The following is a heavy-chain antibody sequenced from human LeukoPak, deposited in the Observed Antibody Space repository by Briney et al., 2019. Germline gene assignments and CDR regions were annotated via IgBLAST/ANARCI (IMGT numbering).Heavy chain of an antibody. J-gene: IGHJ4*02. CDR1: GGSISSGVYY. CDR3: ASREGVRVGYFDY. CDR2: IYYSGST. D-gene: IGHD3-10*01. V-gene: IGHV4-31*03. Sequence: PSQTLSLTCTVSGGSISSGVYYWSWIRQHPGKGLEWIGYIYYSGSTYYNPCLKSRVTISVDTSKNQFSLKLSSVTAADTAVYYCASREGVRVGYFDYWGQGTLVTVSS.